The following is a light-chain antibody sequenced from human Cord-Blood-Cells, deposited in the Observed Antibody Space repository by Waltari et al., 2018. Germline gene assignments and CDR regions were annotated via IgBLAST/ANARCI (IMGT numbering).Light chain of an antibody. CDR2: DVS. V-gene: IGLV2-14*01. J-gene: IGLJ2*01. Sequence: QSALTQPASVSGSPGQSITISCTRTSSDVGGYNHVSWYQQHPGKAPNLMIYDVSNRPSGVSNRFSGSKSGNTASLTISGLQAEDEADYYCSSYTSSSTVVFGGGTKLTVL. CDR3: SSYTSSSTVV. CDR1: SSDVGGYNH.